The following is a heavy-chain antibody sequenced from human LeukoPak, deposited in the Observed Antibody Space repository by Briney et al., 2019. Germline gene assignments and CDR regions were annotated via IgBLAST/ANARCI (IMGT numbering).Heavy chain of an antibody. J-gene: IGHJ4*02. CDR1: GGSISSGGYY. CDR2: IYYSGST. CDR3: ARGHLDYGGNSGGYYFDY. V-gene: IGHV4-31*03. D-gene: IGHD4-23*01. Sequence: SQTLSLTCTVSGGSISSGGYYWSWIRQHPGKGLEWIGYIYYSGSTYYNPSLKSRVTISVDTSKNQFSLKLSSVTAADTAVYYCARGHLDYGGNSGGYYFDYWGQGTLVTVSS.